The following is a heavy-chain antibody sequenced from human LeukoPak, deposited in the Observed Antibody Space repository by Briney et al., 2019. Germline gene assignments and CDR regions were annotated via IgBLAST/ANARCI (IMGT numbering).Heavy chain of an antibody. CDR3: ARGGDSSSWFDY. CDR2: IYHSGST. D-gene: IGHD6-13*01. CDR1: GGSISSYY. Sequence: SETLSLTCTVSGGSISSYYWSWIRQPPGKGLEWIGYIYHSGSTNYNPSLKSRVTISVDTSKNQFSLKLSSVTAADTAVYYCARGGDSSSWFDYWGQGTLVTVSS. J-gene: IGHJ4*02. V-gene: IGHV4-59*01.